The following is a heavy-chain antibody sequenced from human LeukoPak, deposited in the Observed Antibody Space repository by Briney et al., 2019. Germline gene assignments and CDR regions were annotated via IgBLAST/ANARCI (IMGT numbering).Heavy chain of an antibody. CDR3: ARDRDSSGWYYFDY. J-gene: IGHJ4*02. D-gene: IGHD6-19*01. CDR2: INPNSGGT. V-gene: IGHV1-2*02. Sequence: ASVKVSCKASGYTFTGYYMHWVRQAPGQGLEWIGWINPNSGGTNYAQKFQGRVTMTRDTSISTAYMELSRLRSDDTAVYYCARDRDSSGWYYFDYWGQGTLVTVSS. CDR1: GYTFTGYY.